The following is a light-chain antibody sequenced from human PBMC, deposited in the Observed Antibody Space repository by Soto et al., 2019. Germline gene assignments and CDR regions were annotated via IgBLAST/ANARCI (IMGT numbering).Light chain of an antibody. CDR3: TSYAGSNTYV. Sequence: QSALTRPPSASGSPGQSVTISCTGTENDIGVYDFVSWYQHHPGKAPRLIIYEVVQRPSGVPDRFSGSKSGNTASLTVSGLQAADEADYFCTSYAGSNTYVFGSGTKVTVL. J-gene: IGLJ1*01. CDR1: ENDIGVYDF. CDR2: EVV. V-gene: IGLV2-8*01.